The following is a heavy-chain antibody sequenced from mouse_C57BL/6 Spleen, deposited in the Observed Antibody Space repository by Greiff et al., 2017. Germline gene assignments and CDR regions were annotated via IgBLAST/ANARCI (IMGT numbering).Heavy chain of an antibody. CDR1: GYTFTDYY. CDR3: ARHYGNYEEVWFAY. V-gene: IGHV1-26*01. D-gene: IGHD2-1*01. Sequence: EVKLQQSGPELVKPGASVKISCKASGYTFTDYYMNWVKQSHGKSLEWIGDINPNNGGTSYNQKFKGKATLTVDKSSSTAYMELRSLTSEDSAVYYCARHYGNYEEVWFAYWGQGTLVTVSA. CDR2: INPNNGGT. J-gene: IGHJ3*01.